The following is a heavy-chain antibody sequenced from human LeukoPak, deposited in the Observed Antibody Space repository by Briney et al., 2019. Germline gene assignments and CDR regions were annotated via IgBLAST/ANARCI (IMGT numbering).Heavy chain of an antibody. CDR1: GGSISSGSYY. CDR2: IYTSGST. V-gene: IGHV4-61*02. Sequence: PSETLSLTCTVSGGSISSGSYYWSWIRQPAGKGLEWIGRIYTSGSTNYNPSLKSRVTISVDKSKNQFSLKLSSVTAADTAVYYCASMGSGSFNWFDPWGQGTLVTVSS. D-gene: IGHD3-10*01. J-gene: IGHJ5*02. CDR3: ASMGSGSFNWFDP.